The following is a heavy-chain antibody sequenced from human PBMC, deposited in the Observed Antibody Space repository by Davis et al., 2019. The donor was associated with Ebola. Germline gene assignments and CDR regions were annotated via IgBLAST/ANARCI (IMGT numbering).Heavy chain of an antibody. V-gene: IGHV3-23*01. D-gene: IGHD1-20*01. CDR1: GFTFGNYA. J-gene: IGHJ4*02. CDR2: ISGSGGGT. Sequence: GGSLRLSCAASGFTFGNYAMSWVRQAPGKGLEWVSTISGSGGGTYYADSVRGRFTISRDNAKNSLYLQMNSLRDEDTAVYYCARGYNWNDYWGQGTLVTVSS. CDR3: ARGYNWNDY.